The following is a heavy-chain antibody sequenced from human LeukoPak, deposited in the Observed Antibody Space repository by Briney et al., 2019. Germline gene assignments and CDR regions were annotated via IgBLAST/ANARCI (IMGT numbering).Heavy chain of an antibody. CDR2: INHSGSN. D-gene: IGHD1-26*01. Sequence: SETLSLTCAVYGGSFSGYYWSGIRQPPGKGLEWIGEINHSGSNNYNPSGKSRVTISVDTSKNKFSLKVSSVTAADTAVYYCAREVGATGLDYWGQGTLVTVSS. CDR1: GGSFSGYY. J-gene: IGHJ4*02. V-gene: IGHV4-34*01. CDR3: AREVGATGLDY.